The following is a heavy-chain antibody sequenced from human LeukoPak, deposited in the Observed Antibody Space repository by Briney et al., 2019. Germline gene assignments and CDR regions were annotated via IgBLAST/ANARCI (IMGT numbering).Heavy chain of an antibody. CDR3: ARHLDDSSGYYYRTMYYFDY. V-gene: IGHV5-51*01. Sequence: GESLKISCKGSGYSFTTYRIGWVRQLPGKGLEWMGVVSPGDSDTRYSPSFQGQVTISADKSISTAYLQWSSLKASDTAMYYCARHLDDSSGYYYRTMYYFDYWGQGTLVTVSS. CDR2: VSPGDSDT. J-gene: IGHJ4*02. CDR1: GYSFTTYR. D-gene: IGHD3-22*01.